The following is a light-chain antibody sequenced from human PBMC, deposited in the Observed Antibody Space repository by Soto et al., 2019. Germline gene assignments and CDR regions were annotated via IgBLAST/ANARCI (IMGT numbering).Light chain of an antibody. CDR1: QSVRSN. V-gene: IGKV3-15*01. CDR3: QQYKNWPPLT. J-gene: IGKJ4*01. Sequence: EIVMTQSPATLSVSPGERATLSCRASQSVRSNLAWYQQKPGQAPRLIIYGASTRATGIPARFSGSGSGTEFTLTISSLQSEDFAVYYCQQYKNWPPLTFGGGTKVEVK. CDR2: GAS.